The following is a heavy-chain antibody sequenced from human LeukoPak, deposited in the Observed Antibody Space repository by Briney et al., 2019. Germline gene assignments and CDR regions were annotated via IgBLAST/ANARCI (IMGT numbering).Heavy chain of an antibody. Sequence: TSETLSLTCAVYGGSFSGYYWSWIRQPPGKGLEWIGEINHSGSTNYNPSLKSRVTISVDTSKNQFSLKLSSVTAADTAVYYCARGQIIAAAGYFDYWGQGTLVTVSS. CDR2: INHSGST. J-gene: IGHJ4*02. CDR1: GGSFSGYY. CDR3: ARGQIIAAAGYFDY. D-gene: IGHD6-13*01. V-gene: IGHV4-34*01.